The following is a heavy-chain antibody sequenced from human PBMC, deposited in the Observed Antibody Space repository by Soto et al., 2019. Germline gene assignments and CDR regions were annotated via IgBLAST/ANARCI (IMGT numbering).Heavy chain of an antibody. CDR2: LTGSSSNI. V-gene: IGHV3-23*01. CDR3: ANGRATYGLLTHDY. CDR1: GFSFRNYA. J-gene: IGHJ4*02. Sequence: GGSLRLSCAASGFSFRNYAMSWVRQAPGKGLEWISTLTGSSSNIYYADSVKGRFATSRDNSRNTLYLQMNSLTAEDTAVYYCANGRATYGLLTHDYWGQGTLVT. D-gene: IGHD3-10*01.